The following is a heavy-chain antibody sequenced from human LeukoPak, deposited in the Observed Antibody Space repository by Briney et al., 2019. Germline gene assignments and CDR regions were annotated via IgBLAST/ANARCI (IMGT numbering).Heavy chain of an antibody. V-gene: IGHV1-18*01. J-gene: IGHJ4*02. CDR1: GYTFTYYV. D-gene: IGHD1-26*01. Sequence: GASVKVSCKTSGYTFTYYVISWVRQAPGQGLEWMGWINAYNGNTNDAQKFQGRVTMTTDTSTSTAYMELRSLRSDDTAVYYCARGEKLYDYWGQGTLVSVSS. CDR3: ARGEKLYDY. CDR2: INAYNGNT.